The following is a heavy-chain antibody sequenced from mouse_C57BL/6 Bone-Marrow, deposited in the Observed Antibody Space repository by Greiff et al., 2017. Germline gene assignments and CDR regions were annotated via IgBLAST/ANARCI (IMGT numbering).Heavy chain of an antibody. Sequence: QVQLQQSGAELARPGASVKLSCTASGYTFTSYGISWVQQRPGQGLEWIGEIYPRSGNTYYNEKFKGKATLTADKSSSTAYMELRSLTSEDSAVYFCARGYYCGSGLTMDDGGQGTSVTVSS. CDR3: ARGYYCGSGLTMDD. J-gene: IGHJ4*01. D-gene: IGHD1-1*01. V-gene: IGHV1-81*01. CDR2: IYPRSGNT. CDR1: GYTFTSYG.